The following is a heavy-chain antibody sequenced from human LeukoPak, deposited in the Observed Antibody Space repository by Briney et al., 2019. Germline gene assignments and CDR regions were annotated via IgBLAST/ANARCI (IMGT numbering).Heavy chain of an antibody. Sequence: GGSLRLSCVASGFTFSTSWVTWVRQAPGKGLEWVANMKEDGGEINYVDSVKGRFTISRDNAKNSLDLQMNSLRVDDTAVYYCVRDRGYSTFDYWGQGTLVIVSS. D-gene: IGHD4-23*01. J-gene: IGHJ4*02. CDR3: VRDRGYSTFDY. CDR2: MKEDGGEI. V-gene: IGHV3-7*01. CDR1: GFTFSTSW.